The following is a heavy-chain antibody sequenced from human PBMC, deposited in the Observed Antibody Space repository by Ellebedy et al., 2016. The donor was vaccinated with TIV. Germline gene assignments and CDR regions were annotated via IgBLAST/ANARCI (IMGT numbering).Heavy chain of an antibody. Sequence: PSETLSLTCAVSGVSITSHFWTWIRQPAGGGLEWIGRLHPSGTPNYNPPLKSRVIMSRDTSKDQFSLKLSSVTAADTAVYYCARHGPQWFDAFDLWGQGTLVTVSS. CDR1: GVSITSHF. J-gene: IGHJ3*01. CDR3: ARHGPQWFDAFDL. V-gene: IGHV4-4*07. D-gene: IGHD3-22*01. CDR2: LHPSGTP.